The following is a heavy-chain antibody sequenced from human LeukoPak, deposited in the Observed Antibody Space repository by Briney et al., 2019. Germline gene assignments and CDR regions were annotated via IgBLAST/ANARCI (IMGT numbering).Heavy chain of an antibody. Sequence: GASVKVSCKASGGTFSSYAISWVRQAPGQGLEWMGGIIPIFGTANYAQKFQGRVTMTRNTSISTAYMELSSLRSEDTAVYYCARRYYDILTGYYWYYFDYWGQGTLVTVSS. J-gene: IGHJ4*02. CDR2: IIPIFGTA. CDR3: ARRYYDILTGYYWYYFDY. D-gene: IGHD3-9*01. CDR1: GGTFSSYA. V-gene: IGHV1-69*05.